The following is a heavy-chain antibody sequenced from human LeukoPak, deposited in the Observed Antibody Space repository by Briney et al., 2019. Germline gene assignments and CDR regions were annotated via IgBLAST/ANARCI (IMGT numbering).Heavy chain of an antibody. CDR3: AREGKQSAFGDYDY. V-gene: IGHV3-30-3*01. CDR1: GFTFSSYA. D-gene: IGHD3-16*01. CDR2: ISYDGSNK. J-gene: IGHJ4*02. Sequence: GGSLRLSCAASGFTFSSYAMHWVRQAPGKGLEWVAVISYDGSNKYYADSVKGRFTISRDNSKNTLYLQMNSLRAEDTAVYYCAREGKQSAFGDYDYWGQGTLVTVSS.